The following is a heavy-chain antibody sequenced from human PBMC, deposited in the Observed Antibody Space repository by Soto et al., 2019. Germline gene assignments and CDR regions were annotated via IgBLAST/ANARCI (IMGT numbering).Heavy chain of an antibody. V-gene: IGHV4-39*01. CDR1: GGSISSSRCH. Sequence: SETLSLTCTVSGGSISSSRCHWGWIRQPPGKGLEWIASIKYSGTTFYNPSLKSRVTLSVDTSKNQFALKLSSVTAAETAVYYCARYNAASGTYYFDYWGQGTLVTVS. CDR3: ARYNAASGTYYFDY. J-gene: IGHJ4*02. CDR2: IKYSGTT. D-gene: IGHD6-13*01.